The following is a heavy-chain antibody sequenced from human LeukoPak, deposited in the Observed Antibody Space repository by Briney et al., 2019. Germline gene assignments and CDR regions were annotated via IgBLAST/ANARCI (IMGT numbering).Heavy chain of an antibody. CDR3: AKEITVLRGNDGAFDI. J-gene: IGHJ3*02. Sequence: GGSLRLSCAASGFTFSSYAMHWVRQAPGKGLEWVAVISYDGSNKYYADSVKGRFTISRDNSKNTLYLQMNSLRAEDTAVYYCAKEITVLRGNDGAFDIWGQGTMVTVSS. V-gene: IGHV3-30-3*01. D-gene: IGHD3-16*01. CDR1: GFTFSSYA. CDR2: ISYDGSNK.